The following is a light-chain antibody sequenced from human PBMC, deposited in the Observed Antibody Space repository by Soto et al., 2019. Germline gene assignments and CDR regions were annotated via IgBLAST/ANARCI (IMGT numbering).Light chain of an antibody. Sequence: QSALTQPASVSGSPGQSITISCTGTSSDVGGYNYVSWYQQHPGKAPKLMIYEVTNRPSGVSNRFSGSKSGNTASLTISGLQAEDEADYYCSSYRRSGTLVVFGGGTKLTVL. CDR1: SSDVGGYNY. CDR2: EVT. J-gene: IGLJ2*01. V-gene: IGLV2-14*01. CDR3: SSYRRSGTLVV.